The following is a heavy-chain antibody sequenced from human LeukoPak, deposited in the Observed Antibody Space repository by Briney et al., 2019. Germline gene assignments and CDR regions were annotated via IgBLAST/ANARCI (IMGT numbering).Heavy chain of an antibody. Sequence: ASVKVSCKASGYTFTGYYMHWVRQAPGQGLEWMGWINPNSGGTNYAQKFQGRVTMTRDTSISTAYMELSRLRSDDTAVYYCARAITIFGGPAGYWGQGTLVTVSS. V-gene: IGHV1-2*02. J-gene: IGHJ4*02. CDR3: ARAITIFGGPAGY. CDR1: GYTFTGYY. CDR2: INPNSGGT. D-gene: IGHD3-3*01.